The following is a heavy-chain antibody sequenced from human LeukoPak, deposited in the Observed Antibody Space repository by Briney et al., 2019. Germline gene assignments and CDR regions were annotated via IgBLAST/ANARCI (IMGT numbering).Heavy chain of an antibody. D-gene: IGHD3-16*01. CDR2: IYYSGST. Sequence: SETLSLTCTVSGGSISSYYWSWIRQPPGKGLEWIGYIYYSGSTNYNPSLKSRVTISVDTSKNQFSLKLSSVTAADTAVYYCAWGKTHVSFDYWGQGTLVTVSS. CDR3: AWGKTHVSFDY. CDR1: GGSISSYY. V-gene: IGHV4-59*01. J-gene: IGHJ4*02.